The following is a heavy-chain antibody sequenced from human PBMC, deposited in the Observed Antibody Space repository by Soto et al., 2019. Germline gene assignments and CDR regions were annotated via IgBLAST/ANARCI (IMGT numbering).Heavy chain of an antibody. J-gene: IGHJ4*02. CDR1: GFTFSSYA. Sequence: QVQLVESGGGVVQPGRSLRLSCAASGFTFSSYAMHWVRQAPGKGLEWVAVISYDGSNKYYADSVKGRFTISRDNSKNAMDLQMNSLRAEDTAVYYGARETRHGSGSYYTPPPFDNWGQGTLVTVSS. D-gene: IGHD3-10*01. CDR2: ISYDGSNK. V-gene: IGHV3-30-3*01. CDR3: ARETRHGSGSYYTPPPFDN.